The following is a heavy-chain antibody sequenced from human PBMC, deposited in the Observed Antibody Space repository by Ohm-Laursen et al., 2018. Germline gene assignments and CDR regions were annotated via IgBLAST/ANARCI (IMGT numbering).Heavy chain of an antibody. CDR3: ARGLWWFDP. CDR2: IYHSGST. V-gene: IGHV4-38-2*01. Sequence: GTLSLTCGVSGYSISSGYFWGWIRQPPGKGLEWIGTIYHSGSTYYNPSLKSRVTISVDTSKNQFSLKLSSVTAADTALYYCARGLWWFDPWGQGTLVTVSS. CDR1: GYSISSGYF. J-gene: IGHJ5*02.